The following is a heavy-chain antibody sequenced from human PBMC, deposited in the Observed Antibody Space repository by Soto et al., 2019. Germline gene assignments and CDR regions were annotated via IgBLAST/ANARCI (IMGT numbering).Heavy chain of an antibody. CDR2: ISGSGGST. CDR1: GHTFHNYA. CDR3: AKVSRGIGGVPAALK. V-gene: IGHV3-23*01. J-gene: IGHJ4*02. D-gene: IGHD2-2*01. Sequence: EVQLLESGGGLEQPGGSLRLSCVGSGHTFHNYAMTWVRQAPGRGLGWVSGISGSGGSTYYADSVRGRFTISRDDSKNTLYLQMNSLTAEDTAVYYGAKVSRGIGGVPAALKWGQGTLVTVSS.